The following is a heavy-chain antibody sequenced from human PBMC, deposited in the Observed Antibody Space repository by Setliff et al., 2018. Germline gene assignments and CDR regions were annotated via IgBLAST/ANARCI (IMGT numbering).Heavy chain of an antibody. D-gene: IGHD4-4*01. CDR1: GFTFSRYW. V-gene: IGHV3-7*01. Sequence: PGGSLRLSCVASGFTFSRYWMSWVRQAPGKGLEWVANINQDGSEKYFVGSVKGRFTISRDNAKNSLYLQMNSLRAEDTAVYYCAREGDTVNWFDPWGQGTLVTVS. CDR3: AREGDTVNWFDP. CDR2: INQDGSEK. J-gene: IGHJ5*02.